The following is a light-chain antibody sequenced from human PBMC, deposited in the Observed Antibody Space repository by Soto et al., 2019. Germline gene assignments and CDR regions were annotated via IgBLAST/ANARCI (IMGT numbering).Light chain of an antibody. Sequence: EIVLTQSPGTLSLSPWERATLSCRASQSVSNNYLAWYQQKPGQAPRLLIYGASNRATGIPDRFSGSGSGTDFTLTISSLQPEDVATYYCQKHNGAPLTFGGGTKVDIK. CDR2: GAS. CDR3: QKHNGAPLT. V-gene: IGKV3-20*01. CDR1: QSVSNNY. J-gene: IGKJ4*01.